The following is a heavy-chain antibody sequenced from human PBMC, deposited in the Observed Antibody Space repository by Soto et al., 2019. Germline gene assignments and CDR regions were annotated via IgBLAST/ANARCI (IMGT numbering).Heavy chain of an antibody. Sequence: EASVKVSCKASGYTFTYRYLHWVRQAPGQALEWMGWITPFNGNTNYAQKFQDRVTITRDRSMSTAYMELSSLRSEDTAMYYCARGLFPYEWSAFDIWGQGTMVTVSS. D-gene: IGHD3-3*01. J-gene: IGHJ3*02. CDR2: ITPFNGNT. CDR1: GYTFTYRY. V-gene: IGHV1-45*02. CDR3: ARGLFPYEWSAFDI.